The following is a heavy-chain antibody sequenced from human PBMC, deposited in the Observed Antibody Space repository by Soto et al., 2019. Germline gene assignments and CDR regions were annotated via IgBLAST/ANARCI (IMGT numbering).Heavy chain of an antibody. V-gene: IGHV3-33*01. J-gene: IGHJ4*02. Sequence: PGGSLRLSCAASGLTFSSYGMHWVRQAPGKGLEWVAVIWYDGSDKYYADSVRGRFTISRDNSKNTLYLQMNSLRAEDTAVYYCASPRYNSGWYYLDYWGQGTLVTVSS. CDR2: IWYDGSDK. D-gene: IGHD6-19*01. CDR1: GLTFSSYG. CDR3: ASPRYNSGWYYLDY.